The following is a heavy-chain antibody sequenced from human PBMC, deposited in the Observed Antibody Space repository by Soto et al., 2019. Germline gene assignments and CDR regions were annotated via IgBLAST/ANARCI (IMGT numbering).Heavy chain of an antibody. D-gene: IGHD2-2*01. V-gene: IGHV5-51*01. CDR3: ARYCSSISCYAFDI. J-gene: IGHJ3*02. Sequence: PGESLKISCKGSGYSFTSYWIVWVRQMPGKGLEWMGIIYPGDSDTRYSPSFQGQVTISADKSISTAYLQWSSLKASDTAMHYCARYCSSISCYAFDIWGQGTMVTVSS. CDR1: GYSFTSYW. CDR2: IYPGDSDT.